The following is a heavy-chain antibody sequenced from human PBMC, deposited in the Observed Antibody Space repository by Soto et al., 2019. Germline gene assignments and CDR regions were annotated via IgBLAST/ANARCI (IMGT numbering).Heavy chain of an antibody. V-gene: IGHV1-69*02. CDR2: ILPMLDIT. D-gene: IGHD6-13*01. J-gene: IGHJ3*02. CDR3: TVGSWSAETFDI. CDR1: GGTFSTYT. Sequence: QVQLVQSGAEVKKPGSSVKVSCKASGGTFSTYTIIWVRQAPGQGLEWMGRILPMLDITNSAQRFQGRVTITEDKSTSTADRELSSLRSEDTAVYYCTVGSWSAETFDIWGRGTMVTVSS.